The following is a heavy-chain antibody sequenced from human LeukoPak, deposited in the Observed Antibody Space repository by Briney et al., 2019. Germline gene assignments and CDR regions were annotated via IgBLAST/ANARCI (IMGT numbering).Heavy chain of an antibody. CDR2: IGGGGGST. V-gene: IGHV3-23*01. Sequence: GGSLRLSCAASGFTFCIFAMTWVRHAPGKGLEWVSGIGGGGGSTYYADSVKGRFTISRDNAKHSLYLQRNSLKVEDTAVYYCAIDYRGYFDSWGQGALVTVSS. J-gene: IGHJ4*02. CDR3: AIDYRGYFDS. D-gene: IGHD4/OR15-4a*01. CDR1: GFTFCIFA.